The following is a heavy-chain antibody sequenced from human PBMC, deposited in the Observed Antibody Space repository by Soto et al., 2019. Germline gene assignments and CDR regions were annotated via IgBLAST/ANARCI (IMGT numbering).Heavy chain of an antibody. Sequence: QVQLVQSGAEVKKPGASVKVSCKTSGYTFTSYYMHWVRQAPGQGLEWMGEINPRINPSGDSTRYAQKFQGRVTMTRDTATSTVYMELSSVRSEDTAVYCCARDPEGMDVWGRGTTVTVSS. J-gene: IGHJ6*02. V-gene: IGHV1-46*01. CDR1: GYTFTSYY. CDR2: INPSGDST. CDR3: ARDPEGMDV.